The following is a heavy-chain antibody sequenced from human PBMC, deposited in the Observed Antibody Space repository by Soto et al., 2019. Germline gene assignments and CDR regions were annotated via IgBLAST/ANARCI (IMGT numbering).Heavy chain of an antibody. CDR3: PRGRATRSTLHV. V-gene: IGHV3-30-3*01. Sequence: GGSLRLSCAASGFTFSNYVIFWVRQAPGTGLEWVSVIAYDGTNTYYAESVKDRFSVSRDSSRKTVYMQMNSLRAEDTAVYYCPRGRATRSTLHVCGQGTLVTVYS. CDR1: GFTFSNYV. D-gene: IGHD6-13*01. CDR2: IAYDGTNT. J-gene: IGHJ4*03.